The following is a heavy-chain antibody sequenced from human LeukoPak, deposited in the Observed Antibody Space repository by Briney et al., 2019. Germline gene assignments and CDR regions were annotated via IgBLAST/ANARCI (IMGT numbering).Heavy chain of an antibody. CDR2: INPSGGST. V-gene: IGHV1-46*01. CDR3: ARGGRTIFGVVSDC. D-gene: IGHD3-3*01. J-gene: IGHJ4*02. CDR1: GYTFSTYY. Sequence: GASVKVSCTASGYTFSTYYMHWVRQAPGQGLEWMGMINPSGGSTSYAQKFQGRVTMTRDTSTSTVQMELSSLRFEDTAVYYCARGGRTIFGVVSDCWGQGTLVTVSS.